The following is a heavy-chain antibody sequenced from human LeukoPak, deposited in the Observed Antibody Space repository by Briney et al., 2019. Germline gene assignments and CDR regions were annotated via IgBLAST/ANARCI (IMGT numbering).Heavy chain of an antibody. CDR3: TRDLRMDYYYVDHYYYGMDV. D-gene: IGHD3-10*02. CDR2: INGDGTSL. Sequence: GGSLRLSCAASGFTLNTYWMNWVRQAPGKGLVWVSRINGDGTSLTYADSVKGRFTVSRDNAKNTVYLQMNSLRAEDTAVYYCTRDLRMDYYYVDHYYYGMDVWGQGTTVTVSS. CDR1: GFTLNTYW. J-gene: IGHJ6*02. V-gene: IGHV3-74*03.